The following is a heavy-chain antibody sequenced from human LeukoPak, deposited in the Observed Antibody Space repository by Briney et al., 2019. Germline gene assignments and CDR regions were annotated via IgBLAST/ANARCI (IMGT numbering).Heavy chain of an antibody. J-gene: IGHJ5*02. CDR2: IYPGDSDT. V-gene: IGHV5-51*01. CDR1: GYSLTSYW. Sequence: GESLKISCKGSGYSLTSYWIGWVRQMPGKGLEWMGIIYPGDSDTRYSPSFQGQVTISADKSISTAYLQWSSLKASDTAMYYCARQAGSPNAAVNWFDPWGQGTLVTVSS. D-gene: IGHD6-19*01. CDR3: ARQAGSPNAAVNWFDP.